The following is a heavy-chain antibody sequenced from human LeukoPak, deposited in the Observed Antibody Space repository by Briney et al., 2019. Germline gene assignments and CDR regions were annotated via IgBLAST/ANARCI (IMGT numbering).Heavy chain of an antibody. CDR1: GFTFSTYW. J-gene: IGHJ4*02. CDR3: ARGGGYSYGSFDY. V-gene: IGHV3-7*01. CDR2: VRQDGGET. D-gene: IGHD5-18*01. Sequence: QAGGSLRLSCSASGFTFSTYWMTWVRQAPGKGLEWVANVRQDGGETFYVDSVKGRFTISRDNAKNTLYLQMNSLRAEDTAVYYCARGGGYSYGSFDYWGQGTLVTVSS.